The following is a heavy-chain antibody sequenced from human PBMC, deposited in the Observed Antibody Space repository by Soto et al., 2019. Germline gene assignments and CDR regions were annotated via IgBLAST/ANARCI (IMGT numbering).Heavy chain of an antibody. CDR2: IKQDGGDK. CDR1: GFTFSNYW. V-gene: IGHV3-7*05. CDR3: ARVQSLAGVY. J-gene: IGHJ4*02. Sequence: EVQLVESGGGLVQPGGSLRLSCAASGFTFSNYWMSWVRQAPGKGLEWVANIKQDGGDKYYVDSVKGRFSISRDNAKNSLYLHMNSLRAEDTAVYYCARVQSLAGVYLGQGTLVTVSS. D-gene: IGHD6-19*01.